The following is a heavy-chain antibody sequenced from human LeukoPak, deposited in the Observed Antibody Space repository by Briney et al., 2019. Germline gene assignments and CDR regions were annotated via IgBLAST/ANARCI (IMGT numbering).Heavy chain of an antibody. J-gene: IGHJ4*02. V-gene: IGHV3-7*04. CDR2: IKQDGSEK. D-gene: IGHD4-23*01. Sequence: GESLKISCAASGITFSTSWMSWVRQAPGKGLEWVANIKQDGSEKYYVDSVKGRFTISRDNAKNSLYLQMNSLTAEDTAVYYCAKGLRWCDNWGQGTLVTVSS. CDR1: GITFSTSW. CDR3: AKGLRWCDN.